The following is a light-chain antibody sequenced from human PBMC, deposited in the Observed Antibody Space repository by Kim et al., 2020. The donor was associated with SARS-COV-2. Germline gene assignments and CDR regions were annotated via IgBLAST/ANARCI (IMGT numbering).Light chain of an antibody. CDR3: QQYKSYPLT. CDR1: QAISVN. V-gene: IGKV1-16*02. J-gene: IGKJ4*01. CDR2: DAT. Sequence: DIQMTQSPSSLSAYVGDRATIPCRTSQAISVNVAWFQQKPGKAPKSLIYDATSLQSGVPSKFSGSGSGTHFTLTISSLQPEDCATYHCQQYKSYPLTLGGGTKVDIK.